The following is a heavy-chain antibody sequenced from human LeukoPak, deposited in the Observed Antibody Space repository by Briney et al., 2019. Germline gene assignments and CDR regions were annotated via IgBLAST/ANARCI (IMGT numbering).Heavy chain of an antibody. Sequence: GGSLRLSCAASGFTFSDYYMSWIRQAPGKGLEWVSYISSRGSTIFYADSVKGRFTISRDNAKNSLYLQMNSLRAEDTAVYFCARETRWDFDYWGQGTLVTVSS. V-gene: IGHV3-11*04. CDR1: GFTFSDYY. J-gene: IGHJ4*02. CDR2: ISSRGSTI. D-gene: IGHD5-24*01. CDR3: ARETRWDFDY.